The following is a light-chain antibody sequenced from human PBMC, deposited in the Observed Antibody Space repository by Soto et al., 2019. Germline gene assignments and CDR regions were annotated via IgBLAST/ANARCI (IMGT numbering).Light chain of an antibody. J-gene: IGLJ1*01. V-gene: IGLV2-11*01. CDR1: SSDNGNYNY. CDR3: RSYAGSSYV. CDR2: AVS. Sequence: QSVLTQPRSVSGSPGQSVTISCTGTSSDNGNYNYVSWYQQHPGKAPKLMIYAVSKRPSGVPDRSSGSKSDNTASLTISGLQTDDEADYYCRSYAGSSYVFGTGTKVTVL.